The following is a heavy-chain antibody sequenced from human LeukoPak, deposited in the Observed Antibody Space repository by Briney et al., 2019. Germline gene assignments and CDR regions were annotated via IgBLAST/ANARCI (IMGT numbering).Heavy chain of an antibody. V-gene: IGHV1-18*01. Sequence: ASVKVSCKTSGYTFTNYDIYWVRQAPGQGLECMGWISGYTGDTKYAQILQGRFTVTTDTSTSTAYMELRSLTYDDTAVYYCARAGYCGDGGCRGGSAFDVWGQGTMVTVSS. CDR3: ARAGYCGDGGCRGGSAFDV. D-gene: IGHD2-15*01. CDR1: GYTFTNYD. J-gene: IGHJ3*01. CDR2: ISGYTGDT.